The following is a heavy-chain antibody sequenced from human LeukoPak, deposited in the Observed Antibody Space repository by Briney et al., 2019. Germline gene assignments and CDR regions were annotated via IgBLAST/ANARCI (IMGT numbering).Heavy chain of an antibody. CDR1: GDSFSSRTYY. CDR2: ISSGGNT. V-gene: IGHV4-39*07. CDR3: ARERKGIVLMVYAQGGWFDP. D-gene: IGHD2-8*01. Sequence: SETLSLTCTVSGDSFSSRTYYWGWVRQPPRKGLEYIGTISSGGNTYYNPSLKSRVTMSVDTSKNQFSLKLSSVTAADTAVYYCARERKGIVLMVYAQGGWFDPWGQGTLVTVSS. J-gene: IGHJ5*02.